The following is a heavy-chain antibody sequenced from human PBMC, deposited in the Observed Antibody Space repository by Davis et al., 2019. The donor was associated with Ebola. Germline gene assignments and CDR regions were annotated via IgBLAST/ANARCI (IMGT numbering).Heavy chain of an antibody. Sequence: MPSETLSLTCTVSGGSISGYYWSWIRQPPGKGLEWIGEINHSGSTNYNPSLKSRVTISVDTSKNQFSLKLSSVTAADTAVYYCARHQYCSSTSCYLVLDYWGQGTLVTVSS. CDR1: GGSISGYY. J-gene: IGHJ4*02. D-gene: IGHD2-2*01. CDR3: ARHQYCSSTSCYLVLDY. CDR2: INHSGST. V-gene: IGHV4-34*01.